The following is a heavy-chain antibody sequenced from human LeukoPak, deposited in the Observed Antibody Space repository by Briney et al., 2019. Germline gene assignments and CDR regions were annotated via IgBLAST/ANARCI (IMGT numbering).Heavy chain of an antibody. CDR1: GLSLSSSG. CDR3: AKAGGDCTSSSCYSDWFNP. D-gene: IGHD2-2*02. Sequence: GGSLRLSCAASGLSLSSSGMHWVRQAPGKGLEWVAVIWFDGSKTYYADSVKGRFTISRDTSTNTLFLQMNNLRAEDTAVYYYAKAGGDCTSSSCYSDWFNPWGQGTLVTVSS. J-gene: IGHJ5*02. V-gene: IGHV3-33*02. CDR2: IWFDGSKT.